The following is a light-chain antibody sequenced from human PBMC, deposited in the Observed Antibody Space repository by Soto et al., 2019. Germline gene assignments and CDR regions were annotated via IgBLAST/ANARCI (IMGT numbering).Light chain of an antibody. Sequence: QSVLTQPASVSGSPGQSITISCTGTSSDVGDYNYVSWYQQHPGKAPKLMIFDVSNRPSGVSNRFSGSKSGNTASLTISGLQAEDEDDYYCSSYTSSSTRVFGTGTKVTVL. V-gene: IGLV2-14*01. CDR1: SSDVGDYNY. J-gene: IGLJ1*01. CDR3: SSYTSSSTRV. CDR2: DVS.